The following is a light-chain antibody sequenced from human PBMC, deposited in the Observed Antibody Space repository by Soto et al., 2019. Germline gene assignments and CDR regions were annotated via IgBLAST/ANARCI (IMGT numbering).Light chain of an antibody. V-gene: IGKV3-20*01. Sequence: EIMLTQSPGTLSLCPGERATLSCRASQSVSSSFLAWYQQKPGQAPRLLIYGASIRATGTPDRFSGSGSGTDFTLTISRLEPEDFAMCLCQHYGTSLWTFGQGTKVDIK. CDR1: QSVSSSF. J-gene: IGKJ1*01. CDR2: GAS. CDR3: QHYGTSLWT.